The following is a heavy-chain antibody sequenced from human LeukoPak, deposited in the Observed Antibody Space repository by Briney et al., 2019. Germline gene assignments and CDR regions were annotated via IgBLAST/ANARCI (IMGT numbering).Heavy chain of an antibody. V-gene: IGHV3-21*01. CDR2: ISSSSSYI. Sequence: GGSLRLSCIVSGFSVSRNYMNWVRQAPGKGLEWVSSISSSSSYIYYADSVKGRFTISRDNAKNSLYLQMNSLRAEDTAVYYCARPNSSGLSTWGQGTLVTVSS. CDR3: ARPNSSGLST. J-gene: IGHJ5*02. CDR1: GFSVSRNY. D-gene: IGHD6-19*01.